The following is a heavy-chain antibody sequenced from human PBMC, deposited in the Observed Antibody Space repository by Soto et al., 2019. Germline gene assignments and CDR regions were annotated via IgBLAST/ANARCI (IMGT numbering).Heavy chain of an antibody. D-gene: IGHD2-15*01. V-gene: IGHV5-10-1*01. CDR3: AVRDCSGGSCEPYYYYYGMDV. CDR1: GYSFTSYW. J-gene: IGHJ6*02. Sequence: GESLKISCKGSGYSFTSYWISWVRQMPGKGLEWMGRIDPSDSYTNYSPSFQGHVTISADKSISTAYLQWSSLKASDTAMYYCAVRDCSGGSCEPYYYYYGMDVWGQGTTVTVSS. CDR2: IDPSDSYT.